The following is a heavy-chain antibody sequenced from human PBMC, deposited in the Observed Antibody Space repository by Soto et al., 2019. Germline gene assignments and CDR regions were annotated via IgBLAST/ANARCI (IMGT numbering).Heavy chain of an antibody. CDR3: AKEDSSGWYDDY. J-gene: IGHJ4*02. D-gene: IGHD6-19*01. CDR2: ISGNGGST. Sequence: EVQLLESGGGLVQPGGSLRLSCAASGFTFSSGAMNWVSQAPGKGLEWVSTISGNGGSTYYADSVKGRFTISRDNSKNTLYLQMNSLRAEDTAVYYCAKEDSSGWYDDYWGQGTLVTVSS. V-gene: IGHV3-23*01. CDR1: GFTFSSGA.